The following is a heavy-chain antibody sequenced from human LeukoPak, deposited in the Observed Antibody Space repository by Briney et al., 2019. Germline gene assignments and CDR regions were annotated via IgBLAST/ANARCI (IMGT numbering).Heavy chain of an antibody. Sequence: GGSLRLSCAASGFTFSSYSMNWVRQAPGKGLEWVSSISSSSRYIYYADSVKGRFPISRDNAKNSLYLQMNSLRAEDTAVYYCARSRGAMTGYYDAFDIWGQGTMVTVSS. D-gene: IGHD3-9*01. J-gene: IGHJ3*02. CDR1: GFTFSSYS. CDR3: ARSRGAMTGYYDAFDI. V-gene: IGHV3-21*01. CDR2: ISSSSRYI.